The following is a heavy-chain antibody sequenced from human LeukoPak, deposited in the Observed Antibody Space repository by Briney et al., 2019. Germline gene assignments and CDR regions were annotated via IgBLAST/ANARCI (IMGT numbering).Heavy chain of an antibody. J-gene: IGHJ4*02. CDR3: ARFPIPYYYDSSGYQYFDY. D-gene: IGHD3-22*01. CDR2: INAGNGNT. Sequence: ASVKVSCKASGYTFTSYAMHWVRQAPGQRLEWMGWINAGNGNTKYSQKFQGRVTITRDTSASTAYMELSSLRSGDTAVYYCARFPIPYYYDSSGYQYFDYWGQGTLVTVSS. V-gene: IGHV1-3*01. CDR1: GYTFTSYA.